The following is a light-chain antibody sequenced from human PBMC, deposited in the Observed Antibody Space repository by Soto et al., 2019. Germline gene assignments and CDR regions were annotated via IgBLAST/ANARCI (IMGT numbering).Light chain of an antibody. Sequence: EIVLTQSPATLSLSPGERATLSFRASQSVSSYLAWYQQKPGQAPRLLIYGASTRATGIPDRFTGSGSGTDFTLTISRLEPEDFAVYYCQHYGSSPPITFGQGTRLEIK. CDR3: QHYGSSPPIT. J-gene: IGKJ5*01. CDR2: GAS. CDR1: QSVSSY. V-gene: IGKV3-20*01.